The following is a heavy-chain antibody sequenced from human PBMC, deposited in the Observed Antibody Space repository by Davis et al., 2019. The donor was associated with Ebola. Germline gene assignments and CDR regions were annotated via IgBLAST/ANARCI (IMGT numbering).Heavy chain of an antibody. CDR3: AKDKNYDFWSGYPHDAFDI. V-gene: IGHV3-23*01. CDR2: ISGSGGST. D-gene: IGHD3-3*01. Sequence: GESLHISCAASGFTFSSYAMSWVRQAPGKGLEWVSAISGSGGSTYYADSVKGRFTISRDNSKNTLYLQMNSLRAEDTAIYYCAKDKNYDFWSGYPHDAFDIWGRGTMVTVSS. J-gene: IGHJ3*02. CDR1: GFTFSSYA.